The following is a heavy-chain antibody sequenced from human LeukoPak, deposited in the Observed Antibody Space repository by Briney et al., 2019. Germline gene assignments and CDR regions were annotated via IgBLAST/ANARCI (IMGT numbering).Heavy chain of an antibody. D-gene: IGHD3-10*01. J-gene: IGHJ4*02. CDR3: AKNYYGSGSNLDY. V-gene: IGHV3-23*01. CDR1: GFTFSSYA. Sequence: PGGSLRISCAASGFTFSSYAMSWVRQAPGKGLEWVSAISGSGGSTYYADSVKGRFTISRDNSKNTLYLQMNSLRAEDTAVYYCAKNYYGSGSNLDYWGQGTLVTVSS. CDR2: ISGSGGST.